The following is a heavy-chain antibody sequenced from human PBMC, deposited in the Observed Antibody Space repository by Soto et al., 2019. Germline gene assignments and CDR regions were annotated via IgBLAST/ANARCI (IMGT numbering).Heavy chain of an antibody. CDR2: IYYSGST. CDR3: ARISGYRDYIY. CDR1: GGSMSSYY. Sequence: ETLSLTCTVSGGSMSSYYWTWIRQPPGKGLEYIGYIYYSGSTDYNPSLKSRVTISADTSQNQFSLKLSSVTAADTAVYYCARISGYRDYIYWGQGTLVTVSS. V-gene: IGHV4-59*08. J-gene: IGHJ4*02. D-gene: IGHD4-17*01.